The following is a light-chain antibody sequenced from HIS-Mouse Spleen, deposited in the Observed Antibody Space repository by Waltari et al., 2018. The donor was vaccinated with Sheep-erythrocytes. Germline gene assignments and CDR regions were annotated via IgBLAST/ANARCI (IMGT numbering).Light chain of an antibody. Sequence: QSALTQPRSVSGSPGQSVTIPCTGTSRDVGGYNYVSGYPQHPGKAPKLMIYDVSKRPSGVPDRFSGSKSGNTASLTISGLQAEDEADYYCCSYAGSYNHVFATGTKVTVL. CDR2: DVS. J-gene: IGLJ1*01. V-gene: IGLV2-11*01. CDR1: SRDVGGYNY. CDR3: CSYAGSYNHV.